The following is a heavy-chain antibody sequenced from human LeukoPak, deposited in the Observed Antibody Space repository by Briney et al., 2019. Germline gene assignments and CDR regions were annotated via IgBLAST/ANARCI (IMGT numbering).Heavy chain of an antibody. Sequence: PGGSLRLSCAASGFTFSSHWMHWVRHAPGKGLVWVSRINSDRSSTRYADSVKGRFTISRDNGKNKLYLHMHSLRAEDAAVYYCARYSGSYYYFDYWGQGTLVTVSS. CDR2: INSDRSST. CDR3: ARYSGSYYYFDY. V-gene: IGHV3-74*01. CDR1: GFTFSSHW. J-gene: IGHJ4*02. D-gene: IGHD1-26*01.